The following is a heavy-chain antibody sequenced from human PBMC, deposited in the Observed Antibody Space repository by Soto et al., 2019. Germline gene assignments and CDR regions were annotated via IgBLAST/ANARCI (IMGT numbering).Heavy chain of an antibody. J-gene: IGHJ1*01. CDR3: ARVSMGSSSEDFQH. CDR2: MNPNSGNT. Sequence: QVQLVQSGAEVKKPGASVKVSCKASGYSFTSYDINWVRQATGQGLEWMGWMNPNSGNTGYAQKFQGRATMTRNTAISTAYMELSSLRSEDTAVYYCARVSMGSSSEDFQHWGQGTLVTVSS. V-gene: IGHV1-8*01. CDR1: GYSFTSYD. D-gene: IGHD6-6*01.